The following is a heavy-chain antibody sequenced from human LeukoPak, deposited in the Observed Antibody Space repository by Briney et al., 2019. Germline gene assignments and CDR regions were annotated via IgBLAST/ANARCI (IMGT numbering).Heavy chain of an antibody. CDR3: ARGDYDILSGDAFDI. D-gene: IGHD3-9*01. CDR2: ISYNGSNK. V-gene: IGHV3-30*04. CDR1: GFTFSSYA. Sequence: PGGSLRLSCAASGFTFSSYAMHWVRQAPGKGLEWVAVISYNGSNKYYADSVKGRFTISRDNSKNTLYLQMNSLRAEDTAVYYCARGDYDILSGDAFDIWGQGTMVTVSS. J-gene: IGHJ3*02.